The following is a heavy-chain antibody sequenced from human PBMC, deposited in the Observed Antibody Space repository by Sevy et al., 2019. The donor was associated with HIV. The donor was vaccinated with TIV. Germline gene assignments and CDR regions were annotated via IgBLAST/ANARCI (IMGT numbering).Heavy chain of an antibody. CDR1: GFTFSSYW. CDR3: ARSIAATGPDY. J-gene: IGHJ4*02. V-gene: IGHV3-7*01. D-gene: IGHD6-13*01. CDR2: INLDGSMK. Sequence: GGSLRLSCAASGFTFSSYWMSWVRQAPGKGLEWVANINLDGSMKYYGDSVKGRFTVSRDNAKNSLSLQMNSLRAEDTAVYYCARSIAATGPDYWGQGTLVTVSS.